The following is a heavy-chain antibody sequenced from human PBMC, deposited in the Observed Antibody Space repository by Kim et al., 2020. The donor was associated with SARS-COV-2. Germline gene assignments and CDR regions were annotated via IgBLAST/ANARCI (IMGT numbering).Heavy chain of an antibody. J-gene: IGHJ6*02. D-gene: IGHD7-27*01. V-gene: IGHV4-4*02. Sequence: SETLSLTCAVSGGSISSSNWWSWVRQPPGKGLEWIGEIYHSGSTNYNPSLKSRVTISVDKSKNQFSLKLSSVTAADTAVYYCARDAAKPGYYYGMDVWGQGTTVTVSS. CDR3: ARDAAKPGYYYGMDV. CDR1: GGSISSSNW. CDR2: IYHSGST.